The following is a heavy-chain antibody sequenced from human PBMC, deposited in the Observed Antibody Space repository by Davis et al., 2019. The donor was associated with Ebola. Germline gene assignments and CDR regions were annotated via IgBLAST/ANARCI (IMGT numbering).Heavy chain of an antibody. Sequence: GGSLKISCAASRLTSSSYSMNWVRQAPGNGLEWVSSISSSSSYIYYADSVKGRFTISRDNAKNSLYLQMNSLRAEDTAVYYCARDDHCSSTSCFYYYYYGMDVWGQGTTVTVSS. V-gene: IGHV3-21*01. CDR1: RLTSSSYS. J-gene: IGHJ6*02. CDR3: ARDDHCSSTSCFYYYYYGMDV. CDR2: ISSSSSYI. D-gene: IGHD2-2*01.